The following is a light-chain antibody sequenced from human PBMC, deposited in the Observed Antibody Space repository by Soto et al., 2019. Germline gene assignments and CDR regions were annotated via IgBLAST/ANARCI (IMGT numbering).Light chain of an antibody. J-gene: IGKJ2*01. V-gene: IGKV1-33*01. CDR1: QDISNL. Sequence: DIQMTQSPSSLSASVGDRVTITCQASQDISNLLNWYQQKPGKAPKLLIFDASNLETGVPSRFSGSGSGTDFTFTISSLQPEDFALYFCQHYDSLPYSFGQGTKLEI. CDR2: DAS. CDR3: QHYDSLPYS.